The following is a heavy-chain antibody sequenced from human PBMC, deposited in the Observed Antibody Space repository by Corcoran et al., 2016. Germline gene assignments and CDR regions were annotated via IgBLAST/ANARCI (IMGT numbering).Heavy chain of an antibody. V-gene: IGHV3-15*07. CDR3: TPDQQQQLLHYYFCGVDV. CDR1: GFTFNNAW. Sequence: EVQLVESGGGLVKPGGSLRLSCAASGFTFNNAWMNWVRQAPGKGLEWVGRIKSMTDGGTTDYAAPVKGIFTISRDDSKNTLYLQMDSLKTEDTAVYYCTPDQQQQLLHYYFCGVDVWGQGTTVTVSS. J-gene: IGHJ6*02. D-gene: IGHD6-13*01. CDR2: IKSMTDGGTT.